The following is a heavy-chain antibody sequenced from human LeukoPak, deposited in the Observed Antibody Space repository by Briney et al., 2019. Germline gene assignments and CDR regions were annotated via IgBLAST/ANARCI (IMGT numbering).Heavy chain of an antibody. J-gene: IGHJ4*02. CDR3: AREAGYSSSWHINY. CDR1: GGSISSGSYY. V-gene: IGHV4-61*02. Sequence: PSQTLSLTCTVSGGSISSGSYYWSWIRQPAGKGLEWIGRIYTSGSTNYNPSLTSRVTISVDTSKNQFSLKLSSVTAADTAVYYCAREAGYSSSWHINYWGQGTLVTVSS. D-gene: IGHD6-13*01. CDR2: IYTSGST.